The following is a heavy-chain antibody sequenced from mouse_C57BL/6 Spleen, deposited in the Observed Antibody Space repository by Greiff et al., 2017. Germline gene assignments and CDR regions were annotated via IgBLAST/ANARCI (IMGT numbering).Heavy chain of an antibody. CDR3: ARVRGYDYYFDY. J-gene: IGHJ2*01. Sequence: VQLQQPGTELVKPGASVKLSCKASGYTFTSYWMHWVKQRPGQGLEWIGNINPSNGGTNYNEKFKSKATLTVDKSSSTAYMQLSSLTSEDSAVDYCARVRGYDYYFDYWGQGTTLTVSA. D-gene: IGHD2-4*01. CDR2: INPSNGGT. V-gene: IGHV1-53*01. CDR1: GYTFTSYW.